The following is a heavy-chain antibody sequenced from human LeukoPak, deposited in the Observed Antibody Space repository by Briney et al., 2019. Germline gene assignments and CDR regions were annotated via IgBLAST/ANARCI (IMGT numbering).Heavy chain of an antibody. Sequence: ASVKVSCKAYGYTFTSYGITWVRQAPGQGLEWMGWISAYNGNTNYAQNLQGRVTMTTDTSTSTAYMELRSLRSDDTAVYYCARGPPYSSGWYVLHWGQGTLVTISS. CDR2: ISAYNGNT. J-gene: IGHJ4*02. V-gene: IGHV1-18*01. D-gene: IGHD6-19*01. CDR3: ARGPPYSSGWYVLH. CDR1: GYTFTSYG.